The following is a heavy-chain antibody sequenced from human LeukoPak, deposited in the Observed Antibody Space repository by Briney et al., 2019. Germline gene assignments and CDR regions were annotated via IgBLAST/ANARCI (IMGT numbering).Heavy chain of an antibody. CDR3: ARDRPLGAPRGDFDC. Sequence: GASVKVSCKASGYTFTSYYMHWVRQAPGQGLEWMGIINPSGGSTSYAQKFQGRVTMTRDTSTSTVYMELSSLRSEDTAVYYCARDRPLGAPRGDFDCWGQGTLVTVSS. CDR1: GYTFTSYY. J-gene: IGHJ4*02. D-gene: IGHD1-26*01. V-gene: IGHV1-46*01. CDR2: INPSGGST.